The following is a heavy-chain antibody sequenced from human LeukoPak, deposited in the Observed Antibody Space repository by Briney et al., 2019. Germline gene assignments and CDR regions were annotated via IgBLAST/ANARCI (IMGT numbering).Heavy chain of an antibody. V-gene: IGHV4-31*03. D-gene: IGHD2-2*01. CDR3: AREVKLPLRYCSGTNCFPNWFDP. J-gene: IGHJ5*02. Sequence: SETLSLTCTVSGDSISSGGYYWSWIRQHPGRDLEWIGYISYSGSTDYNPSLKSRVTISVDTSKNQFSLELRSVTAADTAVHYCAREVKLPLRYCSGTNCFPNWFDPWGQGTQVTVSS. CDR2: ISYSGST. CDR1: GDSISSGGYY.